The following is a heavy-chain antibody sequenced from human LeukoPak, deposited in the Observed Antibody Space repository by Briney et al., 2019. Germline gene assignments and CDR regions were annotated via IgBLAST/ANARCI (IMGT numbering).Heavy chain of an antibody. J-gene: IGHJ4*02. CDR1: RGSISGSIRSYY. V-gene: IGHV4-4*09. Sequence: SETLSLTCTVSRGSISGSIRSYYWSWLRQPPGKGLEWFGYISSSGSVNDNPSLRSRVTIPVDTSKNQFFLNLSSVSAADTAVYYCARIPLGYSGAYYFDYWGQGTLVTVSP. CDR2: ISSSGSV. D-gene: IGHD5-12*01. CDR3: ARIPLGYSGAYYFDY.